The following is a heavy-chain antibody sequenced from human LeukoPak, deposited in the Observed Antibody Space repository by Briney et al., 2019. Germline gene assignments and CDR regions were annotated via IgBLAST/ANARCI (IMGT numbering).Heavy chain of an antibody. V-gene: IGHV3-15*01. Sequence: GGSLRLSCAASGFTFSNYWMNWVRQAPGKGLEWVGRIKSKTDGGTTDYAAPVKGRFTISRDDSKNTLYLQMNSLKTEDTAVYYCTTFSSSWYPILNDAFDIWGQGTMVTVSS. CDR2: IKSKTDGGTT. D-gene: IGHD6-13*01. CDR3: TTFSSSWYPILNDAFDI. J-gene: IGHJ3*02. CDR1: GFTFSNYW.